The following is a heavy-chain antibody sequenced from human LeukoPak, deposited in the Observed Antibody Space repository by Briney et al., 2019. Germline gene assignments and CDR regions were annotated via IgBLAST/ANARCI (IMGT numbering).Heavy chain of an antibody. D-gene: IGHD3-16*01. J-gene: IGHJ4*02. V-gene: IGHV1-2*02. Sequence: ASVTVSCKASGYTFTGYYMHWVRQAPGQGLEWMGWINPNSGGTNYAQKFQGRVTMTRDTSISTAYMELSRLRSDDTAVYYCARGFLLYGAQFGVDYWGQGTLVTVSS. CDR1: GYTFTGYY. CDR3: ARGFLLYGAQFGVDY. CDR2: INPNSGGT.